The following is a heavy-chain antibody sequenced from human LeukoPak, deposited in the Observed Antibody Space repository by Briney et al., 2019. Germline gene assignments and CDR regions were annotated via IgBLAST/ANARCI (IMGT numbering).Heavy chain of an antibody. Sequence: PGGSLRLSCAASGFTVSSNYMSWVRQAPGKGLEWVSVIYSGGSTYYADSVKGRFTISRDNSKNTLYLQMNSLRAEDTAVYYCAGQYYYGSGSHNRQTPFDPWGQGTLVTVSS. D-gene: IGHD3-10*01. J-gene: IGHJ5*02. V-gene: IGHV3-53*01. CDR2: IYSGGST. CDR3: AGQYYYGSGSHNRQTPFDP. CDR1: GFTVSSNY.